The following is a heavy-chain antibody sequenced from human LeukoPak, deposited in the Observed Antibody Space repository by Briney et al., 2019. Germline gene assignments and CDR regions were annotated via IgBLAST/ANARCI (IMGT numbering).Heavy chain of an antibody. V-gene: IGHV4-59*01. CDR2: IYYSGST. Sequence: PSETLSLTCTVSGGSISSYYWSWIRQPPGKGLEWIGYIYYSGSTNYNPSLKSRVTISVDTSKNQFSLKLSSVTAADTAVYYCARGTQMATYFDYWGQGTLVTVSS. D-gene: IGHD5-24*01. CDR3: ARGTQMATYFDY. J-gene: IGHJ4*02. CDR1: GGSISSYY.